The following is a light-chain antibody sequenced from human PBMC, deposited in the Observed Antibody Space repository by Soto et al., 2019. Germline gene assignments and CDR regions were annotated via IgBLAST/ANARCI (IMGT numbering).Light chain of an antibody. V-gene: IGLV1-40*01. CDR3: QSYDGGLGVSKI. CDR1: SSNIGGNT. CDR2: SNN. Sequence: QSALTQPPSLSGTPGQRVTISCSGSSSNIGGNTVHWYQHLPGTAPKLLIYSNNNRPSGVPDRFSGSRSGTSASLAITGLQPEDEADYYCQSYDGGLGVSKIFGGGTKLTVL. J-gene: IGLJ2*01.